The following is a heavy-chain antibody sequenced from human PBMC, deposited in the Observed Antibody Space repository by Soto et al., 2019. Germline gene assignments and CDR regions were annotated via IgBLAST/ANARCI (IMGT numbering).Heavy chain of an antibody. CDR2: ISSSSSYI. V-gene: IGHV3-21*01. Sequence: EVQLVESGGGLVKPGGSLRRSCAASGFTFSSYSMNWVRQAPGKGLEWVSSISSSSSYIYYADSVKGRFTISRDNAKNSLHLQMNSLRAEDTAVYYCARAVSRYGDLDWFDPWGQGTLVTVSS. D-gene: IGHD4-17*01. J-gene: IGHJ5*02. CDR1: GFTFSSYS. CDR3: ARAVSRYGDLDWFDP.